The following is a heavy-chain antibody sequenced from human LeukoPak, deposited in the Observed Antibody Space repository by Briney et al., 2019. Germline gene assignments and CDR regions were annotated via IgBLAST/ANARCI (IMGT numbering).Heavy chain of an antibody. Sequence: GASVKVSCKASGYTFTNYYMHWVRQAPGQGLEWMGMISPSGASTSYAQKFQGRVTMTRDVSTSTVYMELSSLRSEDTAVYYCAXXTTGYNSPRDSFNIWGQGTMVTVSS. V-gene: IGHV1-46*01. CDR2: ISPSGAST. CDR1: GYTFTNYY. D-gene: IGHD1-1*01. CDR3: AXXTTGYNSPRDSFNI. J-gene: IGHJ3*02.